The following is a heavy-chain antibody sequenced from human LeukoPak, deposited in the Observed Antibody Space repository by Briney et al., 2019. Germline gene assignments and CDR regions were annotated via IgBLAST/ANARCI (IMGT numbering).Heavy chain of an antibody. CDR1: GYTFTSYY. J-gene: IGHJ4*02. CDR2: INPSGGST. D-gene: IGHD5-24*01. V-gene: IGHV1-46*01. Sequence: ASVKVSCKASGYTFTSYYMHWVRQAPGQGREWMGVINPSGGSTSYAQKFQGRGTMTRDTSTSTVYMELSSLRSEDTAVYYCARQMATRLYYFDYWGQGTLVTVSS. CDR3: ARQMATRLYYFDY.